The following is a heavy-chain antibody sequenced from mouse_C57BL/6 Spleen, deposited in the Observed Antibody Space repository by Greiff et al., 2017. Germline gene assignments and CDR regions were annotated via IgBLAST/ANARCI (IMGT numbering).Heavy chain of an antibody. CDR1: GFSLTSYG. Sequence: VKLVESGPGLVAPSQSLSITCTVSGFSLTSYGVHWVRQPPGKGLEWLVVIWSDGSTTYNSALKSRLSISKDNSKSQVFLKMNSLQTDDTAMYYCARSYDGYYPSWFAYWGQGTLVTVSA. CDR3: ARSYDGYYPSWFAY. D-gene: IGHD2-3*01. V-gene: IGHV2-6*03. J-gene: IGHJ3*01. CDR2: IWSDGST.